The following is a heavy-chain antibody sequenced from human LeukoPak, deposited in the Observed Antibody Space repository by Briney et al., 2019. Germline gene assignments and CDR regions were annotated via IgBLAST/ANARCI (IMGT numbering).Heavy chain of an antibody. Sequence: PSETLSLTCAVYGGSFSGYYWSWIRQPPGKGLEWIGEINHSGSTNYNPSLKSRVTISVDTSKNQFSLKLSSVTAADTAVYYCARRWSGSYHFDYWGQGTLVTVSS. CDR1: GGSFSGYY. V-gene: IGHV4-34*01. CDR2: INHSGST. J-gene: IGHJ4*02. CDR3: ARRWSGSYHFDY. D-gene: IGHD1-26*01.